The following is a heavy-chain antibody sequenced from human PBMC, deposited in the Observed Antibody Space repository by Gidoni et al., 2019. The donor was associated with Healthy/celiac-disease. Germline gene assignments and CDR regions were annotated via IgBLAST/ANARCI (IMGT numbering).Heavy chain of an antibody. V-gene: IGHV5-51*01. CDR1: GYSFTSYW. CDR2: IYPGDSDT. Sequence: VQLVQSGAEVKKPGESLKISCKGSGYSFTSYWIGWVRQMPGKGLEWMGIIYPGDSDTRYSPSFQGQVTISADKSISTAYLQWSSLKAADTAMYYCARQSPGLLWFGELLEDWSAFDIWGQGTMVTVSS. D-gene: IGHD3-10*01. J-gene: IGHJ3*02. CDR3: ARQSPGLLWFGELLEDWSAFDI.